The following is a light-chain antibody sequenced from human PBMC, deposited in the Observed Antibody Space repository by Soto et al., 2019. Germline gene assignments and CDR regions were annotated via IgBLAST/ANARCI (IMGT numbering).Light chain of an antibody. CDR2: DAS. Sequence: EIVLTQSPGTLSLSPGERATLSCRASQSVSSSYLAWYQQNPGQAPSLLIYDASRRPTGIPGRFSGSGSGTDFTLTISRLEPEDFAVYYCQQYGSSPITFGQGTRLEIK. CDR1: QSVSSSY. J-gene: IGKJ5*01. CDR3: QQYGSSPIT. V-gene: IGKV3-20*01.